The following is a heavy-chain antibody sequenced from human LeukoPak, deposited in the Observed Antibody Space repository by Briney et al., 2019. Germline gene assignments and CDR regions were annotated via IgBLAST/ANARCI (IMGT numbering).Heavy chain of an antibody. CDR1: GGSISSSSYY. D-gene: IGHD3-22*01. CDR2: IYYSGST. Sequence: SETLSLTCTVSGGSISSSSYYWGWIRQPPGKGLEWIGSIYYSGSTYYNPSLKSRVTISVDKSKNQFSLKLSSVTAADTAVYYCARGGYSPRGYFDYWGQGTLVTVSS. J-gene: IGHJ4*02. CDR3: ARGGYSPRGYFDY. V-gene: IGHV4-39*07.